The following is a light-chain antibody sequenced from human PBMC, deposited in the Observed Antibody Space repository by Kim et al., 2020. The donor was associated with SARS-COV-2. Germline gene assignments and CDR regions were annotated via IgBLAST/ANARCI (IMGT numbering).Light chain of an antibody. Sequence: SAGERATLSCRASQSLNTNYLAWYQQRPGQAPRLLIYSASSRATGIPDRFSGSGSGTDFTLTISRLEPEDFALYFCQQYGSSPQTFGQGTKVDIK. CDR3: QQYGSSPQT. V-gene: IGKV3-20*01. CDR2: SAS. CDR1: QSLNTNY. J-gene: IGKJ1*01.